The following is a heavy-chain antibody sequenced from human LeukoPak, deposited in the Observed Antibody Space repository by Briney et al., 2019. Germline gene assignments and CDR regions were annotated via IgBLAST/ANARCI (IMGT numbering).Heavy chain of an antibody. CDR2: IYTSGST. V-gene: IGHV4-4*07. Sequence: SETLSLTCTVSGGSISSYYWSWIRQPAGKELEWIGRIYTSGSTNYNPSLKSRVTMSVDTSKNQFSLKLGSVTAADTAVYYCARCITIFGVVMEYYYYGMDVWGQGTTVTVSS. D-gene: IGHD3-3*01. CDR3: ARCITIFGVVMEYYYYGMDV. CDR1: GGSISSYY. J-gene: IGHJ6*02.